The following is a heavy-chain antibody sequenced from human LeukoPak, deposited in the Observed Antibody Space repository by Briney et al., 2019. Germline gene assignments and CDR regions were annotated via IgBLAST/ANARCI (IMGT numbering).Heavy chain of an antibody. CDR3: ARGRIQLWSTRLYYFDY. J-gene: IGHJ4*02. V-gene: IGHV4-34*01. Sequence: SETLSLTCAVYGGSFSGYYWSWIRQPPGKGLEWIGEINHSGSTNYNPSLKSRVTISVDTSKNQFSLKLSSVTAADTAVYYCARGRIQLWSTRLYYFDYWGQGTLVTVSS. CDR2: INHSGST. CDR1: GGSFSGYY. D-gene: IGHD5-18*01.